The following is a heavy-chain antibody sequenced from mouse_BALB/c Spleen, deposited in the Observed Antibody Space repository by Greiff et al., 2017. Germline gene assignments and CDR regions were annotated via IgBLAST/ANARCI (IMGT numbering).Heavy chain of an antibody. J-gene: IGHJ3*01. D-gene: IGHD2-1*01. CDR2: INPSTGYT. CDR1: GYTFTSYW. Sequence: VQLQQSGAELAKPGASVKMSCKASGYTFTSYWMHWVKQRPGQGLEWIGYINPSTGYTEYNQKFKDKATLTADKSSSTAYMQLSSLTSEDSAVYYCARNYFAYWGQGTLVTVSA. CDR3: ARNYFAY. V-gene: IGHV1-7*01.